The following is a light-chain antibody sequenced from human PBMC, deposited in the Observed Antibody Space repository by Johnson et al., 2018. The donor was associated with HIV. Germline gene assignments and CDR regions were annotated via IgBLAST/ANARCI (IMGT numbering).Light chain of an antibody. CDR3: GTWDSSLSAGF. V-gene: IGLV1-51*02. J-gene: IGLJ1*01. Sequence: QSVLTQPPSVSAAPGREVTISCSGSSSNIGSNYVSWYQQLPGTAPKLLIYENNKRPSGIPDRFSGSKSGTSATLGITGLQTGDEADYYCGTWDSSLSAGFFGTGTKVTVL. CDR2: ENN. CDR1: SSNIGSNY.